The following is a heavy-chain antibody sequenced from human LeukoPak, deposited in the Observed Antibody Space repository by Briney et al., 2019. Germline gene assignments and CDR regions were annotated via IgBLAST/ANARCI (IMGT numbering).Heavy chain of an antibody. V-gene: IGHV4-30-4*08. D-gene: IGHD6-13*01. CDR2: IYYSGNT. CDR3: ARVTGGIAAGY. Sequence: PPQTLSLTXTVSGGSISSGDYYWSWIRQPPGKGLEWIGYIYYSGNTYYNPSLKSRVTISVDTSKNQFSLKLISVTAADTAVYYCARVTGGIAAGYWGQGTLVTVSS. J-gene: IGHJ4*02. CDR1: GGSISSGDYY.